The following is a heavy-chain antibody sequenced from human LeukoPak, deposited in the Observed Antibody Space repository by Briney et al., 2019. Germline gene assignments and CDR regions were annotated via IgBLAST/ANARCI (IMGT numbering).Heavy chain of an antibody. V-gene: IGHV4-39*07. CDR2: IYYSGST. Sequence: PSETLSLTCTVSGGSISSTIYYWGWIRQPPGKGLEWIGTIYYSGSTYYNPSLKSRVTISVDTSKNQFSLKLSSVTAADTAVYYCARGFDWNPGYMDVWGKGTTVTVSS. CDR1: GGSISSTIYY. CDR3: ARGFDWNPGYMDV. D-gene: IGHD1-1*01. J-gene: IGHJ6*03.